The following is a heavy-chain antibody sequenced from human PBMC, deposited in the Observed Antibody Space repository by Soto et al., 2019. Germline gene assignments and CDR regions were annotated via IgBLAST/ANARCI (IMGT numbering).Heavy chain of an antibody. J-gene: IGHJ5*02. CDR3: AREKWGSGSRWLDP. D-gene: IGHD6-19*01. V-gene: IGHV1-3*01. CDR1: GYTFTSFA. CDR2: INAGNGNT. Sequence: ASVKVSCKASGYTFTSFAMHWVRQAPGQRLEWMGWINAGNGNTKYSQNFQGRVTITRDTSATTAYMELSSLRSEDTALYYCAREKWGSGSRWLDPWGQGTLVTVS.